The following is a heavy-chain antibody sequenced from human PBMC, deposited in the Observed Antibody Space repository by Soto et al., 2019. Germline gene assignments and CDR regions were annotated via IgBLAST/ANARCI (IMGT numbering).Heavy chain of an antibody. D-gene: IGHD3-3*01. Sequence: SETLSLTCAVYDGSFSGYYWSWIRQPPGKGLEWIGEINHSGSTNYNPSLKSRVTISVDTSKNQFSLKLSSVTAADTAVYYCVRGEITIFGVVTSYYYYGMDVWGQGTTVTVSS. CDR3: VRGEITIFGVVTSYYYYGMDV. CDR1: DGSFSGYY. CDR2: INHSGST. J-gene: IGHJ6*02. V-gene: IGHV4-34*01.